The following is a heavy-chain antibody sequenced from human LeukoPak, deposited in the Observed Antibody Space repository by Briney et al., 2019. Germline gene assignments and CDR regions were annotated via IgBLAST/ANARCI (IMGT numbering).Heavy chain of an antibody. D-gene: IGHD3-10*01. V-gene: IGHV1-69*04. J-gene: IGHJ4*02. CDR2: IIPVLGIT. CDR3: ARDVFGLDY. Sequence: ASVKVSCKASGDTFSNSAISWVRQAPGQGLEWMGRIIPVLGITNYPQKFQGRVTMTRDTSTSTVYMELSSLRSEDTAVYYCARDVFGLDYWGQGTLVTVSS. CDR1: GDTFSNSA.